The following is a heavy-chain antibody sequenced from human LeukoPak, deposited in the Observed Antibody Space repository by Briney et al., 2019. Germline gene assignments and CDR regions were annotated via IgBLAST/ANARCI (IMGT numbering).Heavy chain of an antibody. CDR2: INHSGST. Sequence: LRLSCAAFGFTFSDYYMTWIRQAPGKGLEWIGEINHSGSTNYNPSLKSRVTISVDTSKNQFSLKLSSVTAADTAVYYCARLTGPVRGYYFDYWGQGTLVTVSS. D-gene: IGHD1-20*01. CDR3: ARLTGPVRGYYFDY. V-gene: IGHV4-34*01. CDR1: GFTFSDYY. J-gene: IGHJ4*02.